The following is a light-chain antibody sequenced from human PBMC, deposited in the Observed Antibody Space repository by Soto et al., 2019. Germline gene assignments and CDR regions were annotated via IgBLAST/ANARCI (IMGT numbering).Light chain of an antibody. V-gene: IGLV2-14*01. Sequence: QSALTQPASVSGSPGQSITISCTGTSSDVGGYNYVSWYQQHPGKAPKLMIYDVSNRPSGVSNRFSGSKSGNTASLTMSGPQAEDEAYYYCNSYTSSSPVVFGGGTKLTVL. J-gene: IGLJ2*01. CDR3: NSYTSSSPVV. CDR1: SSDVGGYNY. CDR2: DVS.